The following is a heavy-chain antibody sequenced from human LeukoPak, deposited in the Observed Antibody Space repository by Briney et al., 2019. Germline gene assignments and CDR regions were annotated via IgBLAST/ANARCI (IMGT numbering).Heavy chain of an antibody. J-gene: IGHJ4*02. Sequence: ASVKVSCKASGYTFTSYYMHWVRQAPGQGLEWMGIINPSGGSTSYAQKFQGRVTMTRDMSTSTAYMELRSLRSDDTAVYYCARDQQVLWFGNIDYWGQGTLVTVSS. V-gene: IGHV1-46*01. CDR2: INPSGGST. D-gene: IGHD3-10*01. CDR1: GYTFTSYY. CDR3: ARDQQVLWFGNIDY.